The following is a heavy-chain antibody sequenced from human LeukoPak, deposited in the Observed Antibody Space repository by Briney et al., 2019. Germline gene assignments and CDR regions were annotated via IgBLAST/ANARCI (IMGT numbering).Heavy chain of an antibody. CDR2: MYTGGTT. D-gene: IGHD3-16*01. J-gene: IGHJ5*02. V-gene: IGHV3-53*01. Sequence: GGSLNLSGAPSGFTCSGTKRSWVRRAPGRGREWVSVMYTGGTTYYADSVRGGFTISRDNSKNTLYLHMNSLRAEDTAVYYCAKDEATSGGGLTSWGQGTLVSVSS. CDR1: GFTCSGTK. CDR3: AKDEATSGGGLTS.